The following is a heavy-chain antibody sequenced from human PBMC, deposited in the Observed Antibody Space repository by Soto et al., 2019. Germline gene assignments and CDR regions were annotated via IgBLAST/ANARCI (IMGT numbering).Heavy chain of an antibody. CDR2: IVPIFDIA. Sequence: QVQLVQSGAEVKKPGSSVKVSCKASGGTFNSYTISWVRQAPGQGLEWMGRIVPIFDIAKYAQKFQGRVTITADKSTSTAYMELSSLRSEDTAVYYCARGAFGGQQQLVRDSFDIWGQGTMVTVSS. CDR3: ARGAFGGQQQLVRDSFDI. D-gene: IGHD6-13*01. CDR1: GGTFNSYT. V-gene: IGHV1-69*02. J-gene: IGHJ3*02.